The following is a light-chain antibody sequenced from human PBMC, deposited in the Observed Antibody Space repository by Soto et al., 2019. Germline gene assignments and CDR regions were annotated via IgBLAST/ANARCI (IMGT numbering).Light chain of an antibody. Sequence: DIQMTQSPSSLSASVGARVSITCQASEDIRTSLSWFQHKPGRAPKLLIYGASYLETGVPSRFRGSGSGTDFTLTISSLQPEDTATYYCQHYNNLPPFTFGPGTKVDI. J-gene: IGKJ3*01. CDR2: GAS. CDR1: EDIRTS. CDR3: QHYNNLPPFT. V-gene: IGKV1-33*01.